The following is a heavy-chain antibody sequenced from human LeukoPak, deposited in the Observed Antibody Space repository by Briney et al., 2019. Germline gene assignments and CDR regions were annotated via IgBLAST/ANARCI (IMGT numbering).Heavy chain of an antibody. CDR2: ISYSGTT. CDR1: GDSISSYY. CDR3: ARRRGYSNDYSNTWFDP. V-gene: IGHV4-59*08. J-gene: IGHJ5*02. D-gene: IGHD5-18*01. Sequence: SETLSLTCTVSGDSISSYYWSWIRQPPGQGLEWIGYISYSGTTYYNLSLKSRVTISVDTSKNQFSLKLSSVTAADTAVYFCARRRGYSNDYSNTWFDPWGQGTLVTVSS.